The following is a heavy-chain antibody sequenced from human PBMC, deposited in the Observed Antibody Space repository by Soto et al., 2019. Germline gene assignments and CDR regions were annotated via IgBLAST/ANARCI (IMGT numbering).Heavy chain of an antibody. D-gene: IGHD1-26*01. CDR1: GFTFSSYA. CDR3: AKLGEWELLTYYFDY. V-gene: IGHV3-23*01. Sequence: GGSLRLSCAASGFTFSSYAMHWVRQAPGKGLEWVSAISGSGGSTYYADSVKGRFTISRDNSKNTLYLQMNSLRAEDTAVYYCAKLGEWELLTYYFDYWGQGTLITVSS. J-gene: IGHJ4*02. CDR2: ISGSGGST.